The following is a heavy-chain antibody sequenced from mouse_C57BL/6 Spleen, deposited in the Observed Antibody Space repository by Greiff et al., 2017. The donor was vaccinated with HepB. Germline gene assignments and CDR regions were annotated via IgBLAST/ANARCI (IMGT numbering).Heavy chain of an antibody. D-gene: IGHD2-4*01. CDR2: IYPGRGST. CDR1: GYTFTSYW. Sequence: VKLQQPGAELVKPGASVKMSCKASGYTFTSYWITWVKPRPGQGLEWIGDIYPGRGSTNYNEKFKSKDTLTVDKYSSTAYMQLSSLTSEDSAVYYCARSGYDYESFAYWGQGTLVTVSA. V-gene: IGHV1-55*01. J-gene: IGHJ3*01. CDR3: ARSGYDYESFAY.